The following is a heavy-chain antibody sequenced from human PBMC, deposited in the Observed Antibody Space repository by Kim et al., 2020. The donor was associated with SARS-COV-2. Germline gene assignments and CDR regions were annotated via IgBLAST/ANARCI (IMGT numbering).Heavy chain of an antibody. CDR3: AKPDGFFAEYLQH. J-gene: IGHJ1*01. Sequence: GGSLRLSCAASGFTFSSYGMHWVRQAPGKGLEWVAVISYDGNSKNYADSVKGRFTISRENSKNTVYLQMNSLRVEDTAVYYCAKPDGFFAEYLQHWGQGTLVTVSS. CDR1: GFTFSSYG. V-gene: IGHV3-30*18. CDR2: ISYDGNSK. D-gene: IGHD3-3*01.